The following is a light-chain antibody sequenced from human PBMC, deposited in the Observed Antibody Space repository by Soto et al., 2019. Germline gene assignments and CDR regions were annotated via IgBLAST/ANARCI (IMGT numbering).Light chain of an antibody. Sequence: EIVMTQSPGTLSVSPGERATLSCRASQSIRSNLAWYQQKPGQAPRLVIYGASTRATGVPARFSGSGFETEFTLTISSLQSEDFAVYYCQQYNNWPPITFGPGTRLEIK. CDR3: QQYNNWPPIT. J-gene: IGKJ5*01. CDR2: GAS. V-gene: IGKV3-15*01. CDR1: QSIRSN.